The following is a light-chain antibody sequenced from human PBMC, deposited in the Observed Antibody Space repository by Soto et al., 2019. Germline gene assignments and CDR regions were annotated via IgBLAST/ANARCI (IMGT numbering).Light chain of an antibody. CDR1: SSDVGTYNY. J-gene: IGLJ1*01. Sequence: QSALTQPRSVSGSPGQSVTISCTGTSSDVGTYNYVSWYQLHPGKAPKLMVYEVSNRPSGVSNRFSGSKSGNTASLTISGLQAEDEADYHCSSYTSSSTYVFGTGTKLTVL. CDR2: EVS. V-gene: IGLV2-14*01. CDR3: SSYTSSSTYV.